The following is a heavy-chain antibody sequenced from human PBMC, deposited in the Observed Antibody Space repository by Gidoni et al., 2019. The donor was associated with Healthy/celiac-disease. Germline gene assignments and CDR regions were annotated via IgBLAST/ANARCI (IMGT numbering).Heavy chain of an antibody. CDR2: INHSGST. CDR3: AREGTTTVTTSRWGMDV. CDR1: GVSFSGYY. D-gene: IGHD4-17*01. V-gene: IGHV4-34*01. Sequence: QVQLQQWGAGLLKPSETLSLTCAVYGVSFSGYYWSWIRQPPGKGLEWIGEINHSGSTNYNPSLKSRVTISVDTSKNQFSLKLSSVTAADTAVYYCAREGTTTVTTSRWGMDVWGQGTTVTVSS. J-gene: IGHJ6*02.